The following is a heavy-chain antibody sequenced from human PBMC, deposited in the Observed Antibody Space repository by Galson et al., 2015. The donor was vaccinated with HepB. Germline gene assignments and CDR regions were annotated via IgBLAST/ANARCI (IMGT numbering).Heavy chain of an antibody. CDR1: GFTFSSYA. CDR2: ISYDGSNK. Sequence: SLRLSCAASGFTFSSYAMHWVRQAPGKGLEWVAVISYDGSNKYYADSVKGRFTISRDNSKNTLYLQMNSLRAEDTAVYHCARSIVATMEVYDAFDIWGQGTMVTVSS. D-gene: IGHD5-12*01. J-gene: IGHJ3*02. V-gene: IGHV3-30-3*01. CDR3: ARSIVATMEVYDAFDI.